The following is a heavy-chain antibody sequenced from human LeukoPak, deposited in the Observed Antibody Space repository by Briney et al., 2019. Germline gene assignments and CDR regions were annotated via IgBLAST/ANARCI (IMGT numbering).Heavy chain of an antibody. J-gene: IGHJ4*02. D-gene: IGHD3-3*01. V-gene: IGHV3-30*02. CDR3: AKDWDYNFWSNYDH. CDR1: GFSFNKYG. Sequence: GWSLTLSCAKSGFSFNKYGLHWFRQAPGKWLEWVAYIRYDGSDKHYGDSVKGRFTISRDDSKNTLYLQMSSLRAEDTAVYYCAKDWDYNFWSNYDHWGQGILVTVSS. CDR2: IRYDGSDK.